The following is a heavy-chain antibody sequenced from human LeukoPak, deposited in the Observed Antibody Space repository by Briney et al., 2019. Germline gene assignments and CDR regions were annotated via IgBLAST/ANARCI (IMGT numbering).Heavy chain of an antibody. CDR2: IYYSGST. Sequence: QASETLSLTCTVSGGSISSGGYYWSWLRQHPRKGLEWIGYIYYSGSTYYNPSLKSRVTISVDTSKNQFSLKLSSVTAADTAVYYCARELYYYDSSGYWYFDLWGRGTLVTVSS. D-gene: IGHD3-22*01. CDR3: ARELYYYDSSGYWYFDL. CDR1: GGSISSGGYY. J-gene: IGHJ2*01. V-gene: IGHV4-31*03.